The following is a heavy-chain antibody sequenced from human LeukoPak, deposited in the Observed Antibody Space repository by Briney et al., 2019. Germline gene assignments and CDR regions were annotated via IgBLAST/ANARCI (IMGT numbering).Heavy chain of an antibody. J-gene: IGHJ5*02. CDR1: CGSLRGLY. CDR3: ARQIRIGDYYGSGSYYNAAGYYWFDP. Sequence: RTSDPLSLMCAVCCGSLRGLYGVCTRQPPGGGREWIGYIFYSGNTHYNPYLDSRVTISVDTSKNQFSLKLTTVTAADTAVYHCARQIRIGDYYGSGSYYNAAGYYWFDPWGQGTLVTVSP. V-gene: IGHV4-34*12. D-gene: IGHD3-10*01. CDR2: IFYSGNT.